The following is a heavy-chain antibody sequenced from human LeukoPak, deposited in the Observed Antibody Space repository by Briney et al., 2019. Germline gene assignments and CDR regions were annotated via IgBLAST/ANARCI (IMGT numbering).Heavy chain of an antibody. Sequence: ASVTVSCKASGYTFIGYYIHWVRQAPGQGLEWMGRINPNSGGADYAQKFQGRVSMTRDTSISTAYMELSSLRSDDTAVYYCARGPRLDSSGWYYGAFDIWGQGTMVTVS. CDR3: ARGPRLDSSGWYYGAFDI. V-gene: IGHV1-2*06. CDR2: INPNSGGA. D-gene: IGHD6-19*01. CDR1: GYTFIGYY. J-gene: IGHJ3*02.